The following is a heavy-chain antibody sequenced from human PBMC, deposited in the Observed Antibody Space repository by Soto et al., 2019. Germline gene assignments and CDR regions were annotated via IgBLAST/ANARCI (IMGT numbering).Heavy chain of an antibody. CDR3: ARDNPSITIFGVVIMSYYYYMDV. V-gene: IGHV3-7*01. CDR2: IKQAGSEK. CDR1: GFTFSSYW. D-gene: IGHD3-3*01. J-gene: IGHJ6*03. Sequence: EVQLVESGGGLVQPGGSLRLSCAASGFTFSSYWMSWVRQAPGKGLEWVANIKQAGSEKYYVDSVKGRFTISRDNAKNSLYLQMNSLRAEDTAVYYCARDNPSITIFGVVIMSYYYYMDVWGKGTTVTVSS.